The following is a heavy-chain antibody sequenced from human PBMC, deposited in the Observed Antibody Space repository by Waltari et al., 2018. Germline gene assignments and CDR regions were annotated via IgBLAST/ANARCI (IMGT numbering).Heavy chain of an antibody. Sequence: QVHLQESGPGLVKPSETLSLTCTVSGDSISSIPYYWGCIRPPPGKGLEWIGSIYNSGSAYHNPSLKSRVTIFVDTSKNQFSLKLSSVTAADTALYYCARHFFRGDQNKQFDPWGQGTLVTVSS. CDR2: IYNSGSA. CDR3: ARHFFRGDQNKQFDP. D-gene: IGHD3-10*01. J-gene: IGHJ5*02. CDR1: GDSISSIPYY. V-gene: IGHV4-39*01.